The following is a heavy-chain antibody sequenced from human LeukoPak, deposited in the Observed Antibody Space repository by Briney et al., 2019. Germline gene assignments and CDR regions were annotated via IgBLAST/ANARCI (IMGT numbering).Heavy chain of an antibody. CDR2: IYYSGST. Sequence: PSETLSLTCSVSGGSITGYYWSWIRQPPGKGLEWIGSIYYSGSTYYNPSLKSRVTISVDTSKNQFSLKLSSVTAADTAVYYCARHAAGFDYWGQGTLVTVSS. V-gene: IGHV4-59*08. CDR3: ARHAAGFDY. CDR1: GGSITGYY. D-gene: IGHD2-15*01. J-gene: IGHJ4*02.